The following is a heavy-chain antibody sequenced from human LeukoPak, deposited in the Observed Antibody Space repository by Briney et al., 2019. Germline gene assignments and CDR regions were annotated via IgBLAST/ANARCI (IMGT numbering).Heavy chain of an antibody. Sequence: SETLSLTCAVYGGSFSGYYWSWIRQPPGKGLEWIGEINHSGSTNYNPSPKSRVTISVDTSKNQFSLKLSSVTAADTAVYYCARVKGTARPFIFGMDVWGQGTTVTVSS. CDR1: GGSFSGYY. D-gene: IGHD3-3*01. V-gene: IGHV4-34*01. CDR3: ARVKGTARPFIFGMDV. CDR2: INHSGST. J-gene: IGHJ6*02.